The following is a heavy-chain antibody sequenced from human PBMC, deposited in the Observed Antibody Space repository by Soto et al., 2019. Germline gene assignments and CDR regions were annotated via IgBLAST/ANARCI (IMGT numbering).Heavy chain of an antibody. CDR1: GGSISSYY. J-gene: IGHJ6*03. V-gene: IGHV4-59*08. CDR3: ARTYYDILTGYYPLRDYYYYMDV. D-gene: IGHD3-9*01. Sequence: SETLSLTCTVSGGSISSYYWSWIRQPPGKGLEWIGYIYYSGSTNYNPSLKSRVTISVDTSKNQFSLKLSSVTAADTAVYYCARTYYDILTGYYPLRDYYYYMDVWGKGTTVTVSS. CDR2: IYYSGST.